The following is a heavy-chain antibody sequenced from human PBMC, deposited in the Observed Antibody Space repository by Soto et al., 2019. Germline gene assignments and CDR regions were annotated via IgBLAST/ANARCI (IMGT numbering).Heavy chain of an antibody. V-gene: IGHV4-61*08. CDR2: IYYRGST. CDR3: ARTVCRTTRCQAHDVDV. CDR1: GASISSGGYY. Sequence: PSETLSLTCTVTGASISSGGYYWTWIRQPPGKGLEWIGYIYYRGSTNYNPSLKSRVTISLDTSNNQFSLRLSSVTAADTAVYYCARTVCRTTRCQAHDVDVWGQGTTVTVSS. J-gene: IGHJ6*02. D-gene: IGHD2-2*01.